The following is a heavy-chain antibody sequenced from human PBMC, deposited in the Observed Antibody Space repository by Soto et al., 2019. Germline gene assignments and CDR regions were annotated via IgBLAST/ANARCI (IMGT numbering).Heavy chain of an antibody. CDR2: IYDNGGA. CDR1: GDSISSGGYY. D-gene: IGHD1-1*01. J-gene: IGHJ4*02. Sequence: SETLSLTCTVSGDSISSGGYYWSWIRQLPGKGLEWIGYIYDNGGAYYSPSLKGRVVISVDRSENQFSLRPSSVTAADTAVYYCARVKGGTTRRAFDTWGQGTLVTVSS. CDR3: ARVKGGTTRRAFDT. V-gene: IGHV4-31*03.